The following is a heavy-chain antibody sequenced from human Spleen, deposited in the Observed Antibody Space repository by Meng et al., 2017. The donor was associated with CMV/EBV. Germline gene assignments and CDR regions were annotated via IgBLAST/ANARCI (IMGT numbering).Heavy chain of an antibody. D-gene: IGHD2-2*01. J-gene: IGHJ4*02. CDR2: INWNGGST. CDR3: VRADPTKKSSTTSCLDF. CDR1: GFTFDDYG. Sequence: GGSLRLSCAASGFTFDDYGMSWVRQAPGKGLEWVSGINWNGGSTGYADSVKGRFTISRDNAKNSLYLQMNSLRAEDTAVYYCVRADPTKKSSTTSCLDFWGQGTLVTVSS. V-gene: IGHV3-20*04.